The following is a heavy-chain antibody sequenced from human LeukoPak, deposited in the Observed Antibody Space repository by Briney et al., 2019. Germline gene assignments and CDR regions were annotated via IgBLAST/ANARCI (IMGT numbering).Heavy chain of an antibody. CDR2: IRYDGSDK. V-gene: IGHV3-30*02. Sequence: PGGSLRLSCAASGFNFSNYDMHWVRQAPGKGLEWVAFIRYDGSDKYYADSVKGRFTISRDNSKNTLYLQMNSLRTDDTAVHHCAKGDTSWGQGTLVTVSS. J-gene: IGHJ5*02. CDR3: AKGDTS. CDR1: GFNFSNYD. D-gene: IGHD2-21*02.